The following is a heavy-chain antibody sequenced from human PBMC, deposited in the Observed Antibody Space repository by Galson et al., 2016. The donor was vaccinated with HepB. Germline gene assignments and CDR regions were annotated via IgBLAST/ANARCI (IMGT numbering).Heavy chain of an antibody. CDR3: VGWYSGTYSANY. V-gene: IGHV3-30*03. CDR2: ISNDGS. D-gene: IGHD1-26*01. CDR1: GFTFSRYG. J-gene: IGHJ4*02. Sequence: RLSCAASGFTFSRYGMHWVRQAPGKGLEWLSVISNDGSLYADSVKGRFTVSRDNSKNAQYLQMNSLRPEDTAVYFCVGWYSGTYSANYWGQGTLVTVSS.